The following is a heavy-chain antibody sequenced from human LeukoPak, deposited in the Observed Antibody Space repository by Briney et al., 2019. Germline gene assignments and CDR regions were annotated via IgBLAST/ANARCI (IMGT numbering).Heavy chain of an antibody. Sequence: GRSLRLSCAASGFTFSSYAMHLVRQAPGKGLEWVAVISYDGSNKYYADSVKGRFTISRDSSKNTLYLQMNSLRAEDTAVYYCAREIDYWGQGTLVTVSS. J-gene: IGHJ4*02. CDR1: GFTFSSYA. V-gene: IGHV3-30-3*01. CDR3: AREIDY. CDR2: ISYDGSNK.